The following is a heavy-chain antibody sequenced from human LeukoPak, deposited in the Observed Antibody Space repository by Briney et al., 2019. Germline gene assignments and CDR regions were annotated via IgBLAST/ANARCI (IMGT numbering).Heavy chain of an antibody. V-gene: IGHV4-39*01. CDR2: IYFGGST. D-gene: IGHD2/OR15-2a*01. J-gene: IGHJ4*02. CDR3: ARNEYGRLGKAIDY. Sequence: SETLSLTCTVSGGSISSRSYYWGWIRQPPGKGLEWIGSIYFGGSTYYNPSLKSRLTISVDTSKNQFSLKLSSVTAADTAVYYCARNEYGRLGKAIDYWGQGTLVIVSS. CDR1: GGSISSRSYY.